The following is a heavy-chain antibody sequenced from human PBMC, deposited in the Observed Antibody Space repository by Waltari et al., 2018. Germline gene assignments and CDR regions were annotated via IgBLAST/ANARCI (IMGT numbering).Heavy chain of an antibody. V-gene: IGHV4-61*02. CDR2: IYTSGST. J-gene: IGHJ4*02. CDR1: GASLSSCNY. CDR3: ARELGN. Sequence: QVQLQESGPGLVKPSQTLSLTCAVSGASLSSCNYWTWIRQPAGKGLEWIGLIYTSGSTNYNPSLKSRVTISVDASKNQFSLKLSSVTAADTAVYYCARELGNWGQGTLVTVSA.